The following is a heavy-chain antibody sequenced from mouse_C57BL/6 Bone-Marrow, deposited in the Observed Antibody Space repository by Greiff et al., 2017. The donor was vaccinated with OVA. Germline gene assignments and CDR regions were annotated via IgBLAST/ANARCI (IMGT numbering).Heavy chain of an antibody. CDR3: APSYYYGSSPAD. J-gene: IGHJ3*01. V-gene: IGHV1-15*01. D-gene: IGHD1-1*01. CDR1: GYTFTDYE. CDR2: IDPETGGT. Sequence: QVQLQQSGAELVRPGASVTLSCKASGYTFTDYEMHWVKQTPVHGLEWIGAIDPETGGTAYNQKFKGKAILTADKSSSTAYMELRSLTSEDSAVYYCAPSYYYGSSPADWGQGTLVTVSA.